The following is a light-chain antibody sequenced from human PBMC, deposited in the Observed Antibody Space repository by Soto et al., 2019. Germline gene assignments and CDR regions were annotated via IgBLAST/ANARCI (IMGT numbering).Light chain of an antibody. CDR2: AAS. CDR1: QSISNY. J-gene: IGKJ1*01. V-gene: IGKV1-39*01. Sequence: DIQMTQSPSSLSASVGDRVTITCRASQSISNYLNWYHQKSGKAPKLLIYAASSLQSGVPSRISGSGSGTDFPLSIGSLQPEYFATYYCQQSYTTPRTFGQGTKVEIK. CDR3: QQSYTTPRT.